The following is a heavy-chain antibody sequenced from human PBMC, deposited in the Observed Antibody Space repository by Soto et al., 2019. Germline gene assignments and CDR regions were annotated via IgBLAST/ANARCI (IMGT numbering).Heavy chain of an antibody. V-gene: IGHV3-33*01. J-gene: IGHJ4*02. CDR1: GFTFSSYG. Sequence: QVQLVESGGGVVQPGRSLRLSCAAWGFTFSSYGMHWVREAPRKGLEGVAVIWYDASNKYYADSVKGRFTITRDNSKNTRYLQMNSLRAEDTAVYYCARDCAGYSSGWYQRGGFDYWGQGTLVTVSS. D-gene: IGHD6-19*01. CDR3: ARDCAGYSSGWYQRGGFDY. CDR2: IWYDASNK.